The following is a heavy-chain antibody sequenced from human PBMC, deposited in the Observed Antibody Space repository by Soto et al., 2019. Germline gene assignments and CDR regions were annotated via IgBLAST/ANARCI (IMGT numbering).Heavy chain of an antibody. Sequence: WASQRLSCSASGFTFSSVAMHCRPQAPGKGLEYVSSISTNGGSTHYADSVKGRFTISRDNSKNTQYLQMSSLRADDTAVYYCVKGEYYYDSSGYYPFDYWGQGT. CDR2: ISTNGGST. CDR1: GFTFSSVA. V-gene: IGHV3-64D*06. CDR3: VKGEYYYDSSGYYPFDY. J-gene: IGHJ4*02. D-gene: IGHD3-22*01.